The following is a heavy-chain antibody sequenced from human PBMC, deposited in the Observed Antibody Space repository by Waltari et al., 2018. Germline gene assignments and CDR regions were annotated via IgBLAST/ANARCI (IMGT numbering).Heavy chain of an antibody. V-gene: IGHV3-9*01. D-gene: IGHD3-9*01. J-gene: IGHJ4*02. CDR2: MSWNSGRI. Sequence: PVKCLAWVAGMSWNSGRIGYADSVKGRFTISRDNAKNSLYLQMNSLRAEDTALYYCAKDLDYDILTAVDYWGQGTLVTVSS. CDR3: AKDLDYDILTAVDY.